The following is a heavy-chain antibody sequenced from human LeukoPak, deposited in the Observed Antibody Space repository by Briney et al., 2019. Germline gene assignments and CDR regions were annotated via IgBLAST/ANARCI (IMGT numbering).Heavy chain of an antibody. V-gene: IGHV1-18*01. CDR2: ISAYNGNT. Sequence: ASVKVSCKASGYTFTSYGISWVRQAPGQGLEWMGWISAYNGNTNYAQKLQGRVTMTTDTSTSTAYMELRSRRSDDTAVYYCARFGYYYGSGSYNCPAFDIWGQGTMVTVSS. J-gene: IGHJ3*02. CDR3: ARFGYYYGSGSYNCPAFDI. D-gene: IGHD3-10*01. CDR1: GYTFTSYG.